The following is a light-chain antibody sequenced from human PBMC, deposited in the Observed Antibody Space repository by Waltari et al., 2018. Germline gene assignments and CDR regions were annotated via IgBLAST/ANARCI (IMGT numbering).Light chain of an antibody. J-gene: IGLJ2*01. CDR1: SSNIGNNH. CDR2: EIS. CDR3: GTWDNSLSGKV. Sequence: QSVLTQPPSVSAAPGQKVTISCSGSSSNIGNNHVFWYQHLPGAAPKLVIYEISLRPSGIPDRFSGSKSGTSATLDITGLQTGDEAAYYCGTWDNSLSGKVFGGGTKLTVL. V-gene: IGLV1-51*01.